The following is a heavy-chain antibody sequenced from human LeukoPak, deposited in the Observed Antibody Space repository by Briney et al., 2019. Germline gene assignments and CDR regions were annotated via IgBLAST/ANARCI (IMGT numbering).Heavy chain of an antibody. J-gene: IGHJ4*02. Sequence: PSETLSLTCAVYGGSFSGYYWSWIRQPPGKGLGWIGEINHSRSTNYNPSLKSRVTISVDTSKNQFSLKLSSVTAADTAVYYCARGRLMVRGVIITSPAVYLDYWGQGTLVTVSS. CDR1: GGSFSGYY. CDR2: INHSRST. D-gene: IGHD3-10*01. V-gene: IGHV4-34*01. CDR3: ARGRLMVRGVIITSPAVYLDY.